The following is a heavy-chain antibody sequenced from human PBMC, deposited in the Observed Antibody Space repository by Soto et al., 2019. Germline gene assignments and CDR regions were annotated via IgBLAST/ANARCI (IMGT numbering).Heavy chain of an antibody. D-gene: IGHD7-27*01. V-gene: IGHV4-34*01. CDR2: INHSGST. CDR3: ARASLTGVAFDI. Sequence: SETLSLTCAVYGGSFSGYYWSWIRQPPGKGLEWIGEINHSGSTNYNPSLKSRVTISVDTSKNQFSLKLSSVTAADTAVYYCARASLTGVAFDIWGQGTMVTVSS. J-gene: IGHJ3*02. CDR1: GGSFSGYY.